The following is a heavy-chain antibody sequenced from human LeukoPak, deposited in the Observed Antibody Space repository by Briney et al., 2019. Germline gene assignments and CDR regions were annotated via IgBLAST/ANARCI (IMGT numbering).Heavy chain of an antibody. CDR1: GYTFTSYD. J-gene: IGHJ4*02. V-gene: IGHV1-8*01. CDR2: MNPNSGNI. CDR3: ARAVATSADY. D-gene: IGHD6-19*01. Sequence: ASVKVSCKASGYTFTSYDINWVRQATGQGLEWMGWMNPNSGNIGYAQKFQGRVTMTRNTSISTAYMELSSLRFEDTAVYYCARAVATSADYWGQGTLVTVSS.